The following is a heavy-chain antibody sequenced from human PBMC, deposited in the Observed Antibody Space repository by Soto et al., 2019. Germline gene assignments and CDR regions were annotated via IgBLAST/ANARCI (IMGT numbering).Heavy chain of an antibody. CDR3: ARDHYLTGDFYYYGMDV. J-gene: IGHJ6*02. D-gene: IGHD7-27*01. CDR1: GYTFTGYY. V-gene: IGHV1-2*02. Sequence: ASVKVSCKASGYTFTGYYMHWVRQAPGQGLEWMGWINPNSGGTNYAQKFQGRVTMTRDTSISTAYMELSRLRSDDTAVYYCARDHYLTGDFYYYGMDVWGQGTTVTVSS. CDR2: INPNSGGT.